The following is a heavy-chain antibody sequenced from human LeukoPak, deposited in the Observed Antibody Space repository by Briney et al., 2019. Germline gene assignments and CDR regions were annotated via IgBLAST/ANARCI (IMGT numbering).Heavy chain of an antibody. CDR2: IYTSGST. CDR3: ARSSSRFGYYDSSGSWWFDP. V-gene: IGHV4-4*07. CDR1: GGSISSYY. J-gene: IGHJ5*02. Sequence: PSETLSLTCTVSGGSISSYYWSWIRQPAGKGLEWIGRIYTSGSTNYNPSLKSRVTMSVDTSKNQFSLKLSSVTAADTAVYYCARSSSRFGYYDSSGSWWFDPWGQGTLVTVSP. D-gene: IGHD3-22*01.